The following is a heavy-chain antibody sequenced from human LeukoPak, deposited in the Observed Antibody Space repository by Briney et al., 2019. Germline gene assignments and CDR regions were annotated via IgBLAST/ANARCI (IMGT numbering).Heavy chain of an antibody. CDR3: ARHWIPPNYVWGSLGYNWFDP. CDR1: GASISSYY. Sequence: SETLSLTCTVSGASISSYYWSWIRQPAGKALEWIGRIYVTGSTTYNPSLESRVTMSLDTSKNHFSLKLRSVTAADTAVYYCARHWIPPNYVWGSLGYNWFDPWGQGTLVTVSS. V-gene: IGHV4-4*07. CDR2: IYVTGST. J-gene: IGHJ5*02. D-gene: IGHD3-16*01.